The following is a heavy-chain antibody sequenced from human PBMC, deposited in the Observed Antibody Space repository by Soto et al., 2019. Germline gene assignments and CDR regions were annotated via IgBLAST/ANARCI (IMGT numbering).Heavy chain of an antibody. V-gene: IGHV1-69*13. J-gene: IGHJ5*02. CDR3: ASLSKQTPAAGAGPWFDP. Sequence: AASVKVSCKASGGTFSSYAISWVRQAPGQGLEWMGGIIPIFGTANYAQKFQGRVTITADESTSTAYMELSSLRSEDTAVYYCASLSKQTPAAGAGPWFDPWGQGTLVTISS. CDR1: GGTFSSYA. CDR2: IIPIFGTA. D-gene: IGHD6-13*01.